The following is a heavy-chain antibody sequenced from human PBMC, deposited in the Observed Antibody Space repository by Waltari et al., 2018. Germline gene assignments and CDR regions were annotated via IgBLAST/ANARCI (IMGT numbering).Heavy chain of an antibody. CDR1: GFTFSSYT. CDR2: ISETANGNT. Sequence: EVQLLVSGGALVQPGGSLRLSCAASGFTFSSYTLIWVRQAPGKGLECVLTISETANGNTHYADSVKGRCTISRDDSRNTVYLQMNGLIAEDTAVYYCSTWLRAHFDYWGQGTPVTVSS. J-gene: IGHJ4*02. D-gene: IGHD5-12*01. CDR3: STWLRAHFDY. V-gene: IGHV3-23*01.